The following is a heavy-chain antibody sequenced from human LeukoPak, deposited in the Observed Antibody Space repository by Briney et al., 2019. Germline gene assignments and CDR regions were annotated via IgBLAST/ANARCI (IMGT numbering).Heavy chain of an antibody. V-gene: IGHV4-34*01. Sequence: SETLSLTCAVYGGSFSGYYWSWIRQPPGKGLEWIGEINHSGSTNYNPSLKSRVTISVDTSKNQFSLKLSSVTAADTAVYYRARGPTTDIVVVPAAREFDYWGQGTLVTVSS. CDR1: GGSFSGYY. J-gene: IGHJ4*02. CDR3: ARGPTTDIVVVPAAREFDY. CDR2: INHSGST. D-gene: IGHD2-2*01.